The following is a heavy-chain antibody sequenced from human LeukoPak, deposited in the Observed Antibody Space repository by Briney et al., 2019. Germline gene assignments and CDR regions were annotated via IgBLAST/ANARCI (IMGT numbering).Heavy chain of an antibody. V-gene: IGHV1-8*01. D-gene: IGHD3-3*01. Sequence: ASVKVSCKASGYTFTSYDINWVRQATGQGLEWMGWMNPNSGNTGYAQKFQGRVTMTRNTSISTAYMELSSLRSEDTAVYYCARAGYDFWSGWAHYYYYGMDVWGQGTTVTVSS. CDR3: ARAGYDFWSGWAHYYYYGMDV. CDR2: MNPNSGNT. J-gene: IGHJ6*02. CDR1: GYTFTSYD.